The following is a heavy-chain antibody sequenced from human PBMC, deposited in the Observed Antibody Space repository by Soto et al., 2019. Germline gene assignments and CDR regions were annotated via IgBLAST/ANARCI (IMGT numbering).Heavy chain of an antibody. J-gene: IGHJ6*02. V-gene: IGHV4-4*02. CDR2: IYHSGST. Sequence: SETLSLTCAVSGGSISSSNWWSWVRQPPGKGLEWIGEIYHSGSTNYNPSLKSRVTISVDKSKNQFSLKLSSVTAADTAVYYCARRDYGSGSYYGFYYYYGMDVWGQGTTVTVSS. CDR1: GGSISSSNW. D-gene: IGHD3-10*01. CDR3: ARRDYGSGSYYGFYYYYGMDV.